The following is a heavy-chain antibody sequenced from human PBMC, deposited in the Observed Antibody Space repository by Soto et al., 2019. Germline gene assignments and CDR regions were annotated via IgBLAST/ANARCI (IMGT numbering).Heavy chain of an antibody. J-gene: IGHJ4*02. Sequence: EVQLVESGGGLVPPGESLRLSCAASGFTFSSYWMHLVRQAPGKGLVWISRINSDWSSTSYAGSVKGRFTISRDNAKNTLYLQMKSLRAEDTEVYYCVRTSLVVAAATREDYWGQGTLGTVSS. V-gene: IGHV3-74*01. CDR3: VRTSLVVAAATREDY. D-gene: IGHD2-15*01. CDR1: GFTFSSYW. CDR2: INSDWSST.